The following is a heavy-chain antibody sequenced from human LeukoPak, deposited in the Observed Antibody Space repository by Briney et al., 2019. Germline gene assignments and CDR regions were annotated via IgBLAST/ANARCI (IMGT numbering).Heavy chain of an antibody. CDR1: GYTFTGYY. CDR3: ARSHDYGYFDY. V-gene: IGHV1-2*02. CDR2: IKSNSGDT. J-gene: IGHJ4*02. Sequence: ASVKVSCKASGYTFTGYYLHWVRQAPGQGLEWMGSIKSNSGDTNYVQKFQGRVTMTRDTSIGTAYMELSRLDSDDTAVYYCARSHDYGYFDYWGQGTLVTVSS. D-gene: IGHD4-17*01.